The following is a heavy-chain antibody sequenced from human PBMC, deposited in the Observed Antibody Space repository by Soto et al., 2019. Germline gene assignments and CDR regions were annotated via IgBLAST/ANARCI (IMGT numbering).Heavy chain of an antibody. CDR3: TTDRGVSFGELLDWFDP. J-gene: IGHJ5*02. V-gene: IGHV3-15*01. CDR2: IKSKTDGGTT. D-gene: IGHD3-10*01. CDR1: GFTFSNAW. Sequence: EVQLVESGGGLVKPGGSLRLSCAASGFTFSNAWMSWVRQAPGKGLEWVGRIKSKTDGGTTDYAAPVKGRFTISRDDSKTTLYLQMNSLKNEDTAVYYCTTDRGVSFGELLDWFDPWGQGTLVTVSS.